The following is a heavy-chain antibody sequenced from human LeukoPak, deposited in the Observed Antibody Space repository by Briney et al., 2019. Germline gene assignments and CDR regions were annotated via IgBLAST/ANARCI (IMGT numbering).Heavy chain of an antibody. CDR1: GFTFSNAW. V-gene: IGHV3-15*01. Sequence: PGGSLRLSCAASGFTFSNAWMSWVRQAPGKGLEWVGRIKSKTDGGTTDYAAPVKGRFTISRDDSKNTLYLQMNSLKTEDTAVYCCTTAATTTIDYYYYMDVWGKGTTVTVSS. J-gene: IGHJ6*03. CDR2: IKSKTDGGTT. CDR3: TTAATTTIDYYYYMDV. D-gene: IGHD3-22*01.